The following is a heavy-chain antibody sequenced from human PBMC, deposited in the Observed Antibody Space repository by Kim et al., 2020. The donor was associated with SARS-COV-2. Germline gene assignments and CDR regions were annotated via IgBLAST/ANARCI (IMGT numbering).Heavy chain of an antibody. CDR3: ARDWELGH. Sequence: SETLSLSCTVSDDSISNYYWNWIRQPPGKGLEWIGNIYYSGGTNYNPSLKSRVTVSIDTSRNQFSLKLSSVTAADTAVYYCARDWELGHWGQETLVTVSS. V-gene: IGHV4-59*01. CDR2: IYYSGGT. D-gene: IGHD1-26*01. J-gene: IGHJ4*02. CDR1: DDSISNYY.